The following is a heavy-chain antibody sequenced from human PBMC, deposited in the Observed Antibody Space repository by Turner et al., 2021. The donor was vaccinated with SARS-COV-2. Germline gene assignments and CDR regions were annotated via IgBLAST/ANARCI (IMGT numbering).Heavy chain of an antibody. CDR2: IWYDGSNK. J-gene: IGHJ3*02. CDR3: ARGRADTSSWYGWGAFDI. V-gene: IGHV3-33*01. D-gene: IGHD6-13*01. Sequence: QVQLVESGGGVVKPGRSLRLSCAASGCTFSSYGMPWVRQAPGKGLEWVAVIWYDGSNKYYADSVKGRFTISRDNSKNTLYLQMNSLRAEDTAVYYCARGRADTSSWYGWGAFDIWGQGTMVTISS. CDR1: GCTFSSYG.